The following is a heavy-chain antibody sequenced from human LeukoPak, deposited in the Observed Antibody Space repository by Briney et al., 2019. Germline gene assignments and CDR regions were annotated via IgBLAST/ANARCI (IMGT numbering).Heavy chain of an antibody. CDR3: ARALYDILTGYDGGVAFDY. Sequence: SETLSLTCTVSGGSIFSSNSYWGWIRQPPGKGLEWIGSIYYSGNTYYNASLKSRVTISVDTSKNQFSLKLSSVTAADTAVYYCARALYDILTGYDGGVAFDYWGQGTLVTVSS. V-gene: IGHV4-39*07. CDR2: IYYSGNT. CDR1: GGSIFSSNSY. D-gene: IGHD3-9*01. J-gene: IGHJ4*02.